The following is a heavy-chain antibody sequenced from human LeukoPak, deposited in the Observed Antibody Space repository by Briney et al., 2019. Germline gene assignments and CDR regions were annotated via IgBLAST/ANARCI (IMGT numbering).Heavy chain of an antibody. D-gene: IGHD6-19*01. CDR1: GGSISSYY. V-gene: IGHV4-59*01. J-gene: IGHJ4*02. CDR2: IYYSGST. CDR3: ARAPVAGFSLFDY. Sequence: KSSETLSLTCTVSGGSISSYYWSWIRQPPGKGLEWIGYIYYSGSTNYNPSLKSRVTISVDTSKNQFSLKLSSVTAADTAVYYCARAPVAGFSLFDYWGQGTLVTVSS.